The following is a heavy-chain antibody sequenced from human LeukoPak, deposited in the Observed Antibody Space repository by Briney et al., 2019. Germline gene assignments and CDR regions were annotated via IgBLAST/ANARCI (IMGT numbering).Heavy chain of an antibody. CDR2: INPSGDPT. Sequence: ASVKVSCKASGYTFTSYYMHWVRQAPGQGREWVGIINPSGDPTTYAQTFQGRVTMTSDMSTSTDYMELSSLRSEDTGVYYCARSSGYYSSLFYMHVWGKGTTVTVSS. CDR1: GYTFTSYY. D-gene: IGHD3-22*01. J-gene: IGHJ6*03. V-gene: IGHV1-46*01. CDR3: ARSSGYYSSLFYMHV.